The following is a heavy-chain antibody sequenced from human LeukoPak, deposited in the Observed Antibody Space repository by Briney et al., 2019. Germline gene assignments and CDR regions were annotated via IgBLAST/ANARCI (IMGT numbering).Heavy chain of an antibody. CDR1: GFTFSSFT. V-gene: IGHV3-30-3*02. CDR3: AKYQRFILTGYTSDY. Sequence: GTSLRLSCAASGFTFSSFTLHWVRQGPGKGLEWVAVTSYDGSNKYYADSVKGRFTISRDNSKNTLSLQMNSLRAEDTAVYYCAKYQRFILTGYTSDYWGQGTLVTVSS. J-gene: IGHJ4*02. CDR2: TSYDGSNK. D-gene: IGHD3-9*01.